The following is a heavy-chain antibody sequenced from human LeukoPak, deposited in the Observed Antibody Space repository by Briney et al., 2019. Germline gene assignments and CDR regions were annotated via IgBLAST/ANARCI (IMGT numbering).Heavy chain of an antibody. Sequence: PGGSLRLSCSASGFTFSNYAMHWVRQAPGKGLECVSAISSNGGATYYANSVRGRFTISRDNSKNTLYLQMGSLKVEDMAVYYCAREGDWNTFDYWGQGTLVTVSS. D-gene: IGHD1/OR15-1a*01. CDR2: ISSNGGAT. CDR1: GFTFSNYA. CDR3: AREGDWNTFDY. J-gene: IGHJ4*02. V-gene: IGHV3-64*01.